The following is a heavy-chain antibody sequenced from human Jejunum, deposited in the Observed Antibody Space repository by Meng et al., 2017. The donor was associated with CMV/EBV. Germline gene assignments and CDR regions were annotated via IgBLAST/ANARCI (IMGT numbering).Heavy chain of an antibody. CDR2: ISPRSGGT. D-gene: IGHD2-2*03. CDR1: GDTFTGSY. V-gene: IGHV1-2*02. CDR3: ARDPLSGYFYFDY. J-gene: IGHJ4*02. Sequence: ASGDTFTGSYIHWVRQAPGQGLEWMGWISPRSGGTLYAQKFQGRVTMTRDTSITTAYLELSTLKSEDTAVYFCARDPLSGYFYFDYWGQGVPVTVSS.